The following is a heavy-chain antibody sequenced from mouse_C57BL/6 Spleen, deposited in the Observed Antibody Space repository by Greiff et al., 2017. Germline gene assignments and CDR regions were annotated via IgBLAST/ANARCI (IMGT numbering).Heavy chain of an antibody. CDR1: GFTFSSYA. V-gene: IGHV5-4*01. CDR2: ISDGGSYT. Sequence: EVHLVESGGGLVKPGGSLKLSCAASGFTFSSYALSWVRQTPEQRLEWVATISDGGSYTYYPDNVKGRFTISRDNAKNNLYLQMSHLKSEDTAMYYCARDGRYFDVWGTGTTVTVSS. J-gene: IGHJ1*03. CDR3: ARDGRYFDV.